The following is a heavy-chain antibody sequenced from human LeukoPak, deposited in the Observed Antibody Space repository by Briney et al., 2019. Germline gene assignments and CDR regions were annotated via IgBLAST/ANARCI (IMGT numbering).Heavy chain of an antibody. CDR2: IDWDDDK. J-gene: IGHJ4*02. D-gene: IGHD7-27*01. Sequence: SGPALVKPTQTLTLTCTFSGFSLSTSGMCVNWFRQPLGKALEWLARIDWDDDKYYSTSLKTRLTISKDTSKNQVVLTLTNMDPVDTATYYCARTTGDEIGSGHYFDYWGQGTLVTVSS. CDR3: ARTTGDEIGSGHYFDY. CDR1: GFSLSTSGMC. V-gene: IGHV2-70*11.